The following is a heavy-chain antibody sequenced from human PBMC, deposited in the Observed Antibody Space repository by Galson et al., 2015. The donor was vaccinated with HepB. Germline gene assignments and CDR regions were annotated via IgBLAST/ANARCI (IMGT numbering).Heavy chain of an antibody. CDR2: ISAYNGNT. J-gene: IGHJ4*02. V-gene: IGHV1-18*04. D-gene: IGHD2-21*02. CDR3: ARVPRNLIVVVTAMNPLDY. Sequence: SVKVSCKASGYTFTSYGISWVRQAPGQGLEWMGWISAYNGNTNYAQKLQGRVTMTTDTSTSTAYMELRSLRSDDTAVYYCARVPRNLIVVVTAMNPLDYWGQGTLVTVSS. CDR1: GYTFTSYG.